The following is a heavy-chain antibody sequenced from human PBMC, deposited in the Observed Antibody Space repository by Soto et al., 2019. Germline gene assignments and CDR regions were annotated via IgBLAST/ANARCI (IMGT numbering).Heavy chain of an antibody. CDR3: ARVYDSSCYEY. CDR2: IFSNDDK. J-gene: IGHJ4*02. Sequence: QVSLKESGPVLVKPTETLTLTCTVSGFSLSNPRMGVSWIRQPPGKALEWLAHIFSNDDKSYSTSLKSRVTLSKDTAKSQVVLTMTNMDPVDTATYYCARVYDSSCYEYWGQGTLVTVSA. D-gene: IGHD3-22*01. CDR1: GFSLSNPRMG. V-gene: IGHV2-26*01.